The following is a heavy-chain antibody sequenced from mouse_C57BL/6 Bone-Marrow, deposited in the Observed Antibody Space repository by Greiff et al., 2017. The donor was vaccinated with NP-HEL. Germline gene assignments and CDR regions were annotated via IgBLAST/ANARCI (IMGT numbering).Heavy chain of an antibody. CDR3: TTREDYYGSPMDY. Sequence: EVQLQQSGAELVRPGASVKLSCTASGFNIKDDYMHWVKQRPEQGLEWIGWIDPENGDTEYASKFQGKATITADTSSNTAYLQLSSLTSEDTAVYYCTTREDYYGSPMDYWGQGTSVTVAS. CDR1: GFNIKDDY. V-gene: IGHV14-4*01. CDR2: IDPENGDT. D-gene: IGHD1-1*01. J-gene: IGHJ4*01.